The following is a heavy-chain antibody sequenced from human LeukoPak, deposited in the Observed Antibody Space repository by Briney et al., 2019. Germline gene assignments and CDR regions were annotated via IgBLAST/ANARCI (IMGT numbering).Heavy chain of an antibody. Sequence: GGSLRLSCAASGFTFSDYGMHWVRQAPGKGLELVALISYDGGNKFYADSVRDRFTISRDNSKNTLFLQMSSLRIENTAVYYCAKVFEVREARRPKDYWGQGTLVIVSS. CDR3: AKVFEVREARRPKDY. D-gene: IGHD3-10*01. J-gene: IGHJ4*02. CDR2: ISYDGGNK. V-gene: IGHV3-30*18. CDR1: GFTFSDYG.